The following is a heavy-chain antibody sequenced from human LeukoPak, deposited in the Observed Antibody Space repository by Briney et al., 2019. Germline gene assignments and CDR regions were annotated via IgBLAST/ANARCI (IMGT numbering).Heavy chain of an antibody. Sequence: GGSLRLSCAASGFTFSSYGMHWVRQAPGKGLEWVAVISYDGSNKYYADSVKGRFTISRDNSKNTLYLQMNSLRAEDTAVYYCANLGYSSGWSTDDFDYWGQGTLVTVSS. J-gene: IGHJ4*02. D-gene: IGHD6-19*01. CDR1: GFTFSSYG. CDR2: ISYDGSNK. CDR3: ANLGYSSGWSTDDFDY. V-gene: IGHV3-30*18.